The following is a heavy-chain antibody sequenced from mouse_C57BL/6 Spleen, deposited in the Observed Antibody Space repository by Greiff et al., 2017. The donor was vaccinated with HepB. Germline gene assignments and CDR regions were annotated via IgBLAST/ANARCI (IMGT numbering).Heavy chain of an antibody. Sequence: DVMLVESGGDLVKPGGSLKLSCAASGFTFSSYGMSWVRQTPDKRLEWVATISSGGSYTYYPDSVKGRFTISRDNAKNTLYLQMSSLKSEDTAMYYCARRGYYGNYFDYWGQGTTLTVSS. CDR3: ARRGYYGNYFDY. V-gene: IGHV5-6*02. J-gene: IGHJ2*01. CDR2: ISSGGSYT. D-gene: IGHD2-1*01. CDR1: GFTFSSYG.